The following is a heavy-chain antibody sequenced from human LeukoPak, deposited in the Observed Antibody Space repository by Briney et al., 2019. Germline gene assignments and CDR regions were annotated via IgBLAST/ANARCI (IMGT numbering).Heavy chain of an antibody. Sequence: GASVKVSCKASGGTFSSYAISWVRQAPGQGLEWMGRIIPIFGTANYAQKFQGRVTITADESTSTAYMELSSLRSENTAVYYCARDRRNTAFDYWGQGTLVTVSS. D-gene: IGHD1/OR15-1a*01. CDR1: GGTFSSYA. CDR2: IIPIFGTA. J-gene: IGHJ4*02. V-gene: IGHV1-69*13. CDR3: ARDRRNTAFDY.